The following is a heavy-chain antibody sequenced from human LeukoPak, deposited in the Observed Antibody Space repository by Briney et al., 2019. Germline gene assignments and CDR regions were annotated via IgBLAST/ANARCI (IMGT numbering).Heavy chain of an antibody. CDR1: GFTFSSYA. CDR3: ARGAPTTQRDSDY. J-gene: IGHJ4*02. D-gene: IGHD1-26*01. Sequence: GGSLRLSCAASGFTFSSYAMHWVRQAPGKGLEWVAVISYDGSNKYCADSVKGRFTISRDNSENTLYLQMNSLRAEDTAVYYCARGAPTTQRDSDYWGQGTLVTVSS. CDR2: ISYDGSNK. V-gene: IGHV3-30*14.